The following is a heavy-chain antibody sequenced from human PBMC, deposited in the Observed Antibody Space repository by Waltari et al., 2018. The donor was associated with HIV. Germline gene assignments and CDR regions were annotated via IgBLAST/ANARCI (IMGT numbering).Heavy chain of an antibody. V-gene: IGHV3-7*04. D-gene: IGHD3-10*01. Sequence: EVQLVESGGGLVQSGGSLRLSCAASGFTFSSYWMSWVRQAPGKGLEWVCNIKQDGSEKYYVDSVNGRFTIARDNAENSLYLQMNSLRAEDTAVYYCARGGFYGSGSKVNWGQGTLVTVSS. CDR3: ARGGFYGSGSKVN. CDR1: GFTFSSYW. J-gene: IGHJ4*02. CDR2: IKQDGSEK.